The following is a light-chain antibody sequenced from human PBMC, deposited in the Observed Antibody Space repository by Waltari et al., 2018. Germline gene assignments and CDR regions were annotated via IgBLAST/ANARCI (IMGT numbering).Light chain of an antibody. J-gene: IGKJ1*01. CDR2: GTS. V-gene: IGKV3-11*01. Sequence: EILLTQSPGTLSLSPGEGATLSCRASQSVGRSLAWYQQKPGQPHRLLIFGTSNRATGIPDRFSGGGSGTDFSLTITRLEPEDVAVYYCQQRSSWPRTFGQGTKVEIK. CDR1: QSVGRS. CDR3: QQRSSWPRT.